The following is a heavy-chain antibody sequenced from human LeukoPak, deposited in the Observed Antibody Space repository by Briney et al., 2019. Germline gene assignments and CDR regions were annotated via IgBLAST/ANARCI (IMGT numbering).Heavy chain of an antibody. V-gene: IGHV3-21*01. CDR3: ATMVRGVITDY. D-gene: IGHD3-10*01. CDR1: GFTFSSYS. CDR2: ISSSSNI. Sequence: TGGSLRLSCAASGFTFSSYSMNWVRQAPGKGLEWVSSISSSSNIYYADSVKGRFTISRDNAKNSLYLQMNSLRAEDTAVYYCATMVRGVITDYWGQGTLVTVSS. J-gene: IGHJ4*02.